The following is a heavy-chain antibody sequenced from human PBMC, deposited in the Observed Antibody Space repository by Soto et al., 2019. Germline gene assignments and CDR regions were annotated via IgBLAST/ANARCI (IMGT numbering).Heavy chain of an antibody. D-gene: IGHD4-17*01. CDR2: ISYDGSNK. CDR3: ASTVTKYPGSGSWFDP. Sequence: GGSLRLSCAASGFTFSSYAMHWVRQAPGKGLEWVAVISYDGSNKYYADSVKGRFTISRDNSKNTLYLQMNSLRAEDTAVYYCASTVTKYPGSGSWFDPWGQGTLVTVSS. CDR1: GFTFSSYA. V-gene: IGHV3-30-3*01. J-gene: IGHJ5*02.